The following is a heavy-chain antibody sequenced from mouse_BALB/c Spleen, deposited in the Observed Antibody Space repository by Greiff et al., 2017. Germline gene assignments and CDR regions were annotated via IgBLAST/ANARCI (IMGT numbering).Heavy chain of an antibody. CDR3: AREKQLAWFAY. CDR2: IWAGGST. CDR1: GFSLTSYG. V-gene: IGHV2-9*02. D-gene: IGHD2-12*01. J-gene: IGHJ3*01. Sequence: VMLVESGPGLVAPSQSLSITCTVSGFSLTSYGVHWVRQPPGKGLEWLGVIWAGGSTNYNSALMSRLSISKDNSKSQVFLKMNSLQTDDTAMYYCAREKQLAWFAYWGQGTLVTVSA.